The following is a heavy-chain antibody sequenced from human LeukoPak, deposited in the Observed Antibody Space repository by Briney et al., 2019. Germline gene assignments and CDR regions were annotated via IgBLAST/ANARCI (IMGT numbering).Heavy chain of an antibody. CDR1: GGTFSSYA. D-gene: IGHD3-10*01. V-gene: IGHV1-69*05. J-gene: IGHJ4*02. CDR2: IIPIFGTA. Sequence: SVKVSCKASGGTFSSYAISWVRQAPGQGLEWMGRIIPIFGTANYAQKLQGRVTITTDESTSTAYMELSSLRSEDTAVYYCAVWYYGSGSYYTPPDYWGQGTLVTVPS. CDR3: AVWYYGSGSYYTPPDY.